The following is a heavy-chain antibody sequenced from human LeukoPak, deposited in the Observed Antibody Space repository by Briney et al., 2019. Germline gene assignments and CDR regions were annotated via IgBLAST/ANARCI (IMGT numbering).Heavy chain of an antibody. V-gene: IGHV4-59*01. J-gene: IGHJ4*02. Sequence: SETLSLTCTVSAGSINSDYWSWIRQPPGKGLEWLGYIDYSGSTNYNPSLKSRVTISVDMSKNQFSLQLGSVTAADTAFYYCARHIIYSKKPSFDHWGQGTLVTVSS. CDR1: AGSINSDY. CDR3: ARHIIYSKKPSFDH. CDR2: IDYSGST. D-gene: IGHD4-11*01.